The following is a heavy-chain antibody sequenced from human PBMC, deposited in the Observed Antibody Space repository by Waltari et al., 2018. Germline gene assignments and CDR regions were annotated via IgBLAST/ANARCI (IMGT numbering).Heavy chain of an antibody. CDR1: GFTFSSYA. V-gene: IGHV3-23*04. CDR3: AKVTDYDFWSGSTPNDY. D-gene: IGHD3-3*01. Sequence: EVQLVESGGGLVQPGGSLRLSCAASGFTFSSYAMSWVRQAPGKGLEWVSAISGRGGSTYYADSVKGRFTISRDNSKNTRYLQMNSLRAEDTAVYYCAKVTDYDFWSGSTPNDYWGQGTLVTVSS. J-gene: IGHJ4*02. CDR2: ISGRGGST.